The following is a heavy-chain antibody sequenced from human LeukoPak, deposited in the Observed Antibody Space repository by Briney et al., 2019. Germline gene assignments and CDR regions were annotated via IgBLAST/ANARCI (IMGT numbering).Heavy chain of an antibody. CDR1: GGTFSSYA. D-gene: IGHD3-3*01. CDR2: IIPIFGTA. V-gene: IGHV1-69*06. Sequence: SVKVSCKASGGTFSSYAISWVRQAPGQGLEWMGGIIPIFGTANYAQKFQGRVAITADKSTSTAYMELSSLRSEDTAVYYCARGGTIFGVVIHGYDYWGQGTLVTVSS. CDR3: ARGGTIFGVVIHGYDY. J-gene: IGHJ4*02.